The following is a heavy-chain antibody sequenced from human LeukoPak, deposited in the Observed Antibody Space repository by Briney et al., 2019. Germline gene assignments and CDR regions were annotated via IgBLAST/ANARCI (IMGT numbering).Heavy chain of an antibody. CDR3: TREKRYFDWFQADY. CDR2: IRNKAYGGTA. CDR1: GFTFSNYA. D-gene: IGHD3-9*01. V-gene: IGHV3-49*03. J-gene: IGHJ4*02. Sequence: GGSLRLSCTASGFTFSNYAMSWFRQAPGKGLEWVGFIRNKAYGGTAEYAASVKGRFTISRDDSKTIAYLQMNSLKTEDTAVYYCTREKRYFDWFQADYWGQGTLVTVSS.